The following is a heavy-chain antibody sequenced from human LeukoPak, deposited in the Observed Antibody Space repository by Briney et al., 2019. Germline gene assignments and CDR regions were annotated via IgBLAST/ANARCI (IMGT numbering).Heavy chain of an antibody. CDR1: GFTFSSYG. V-gene: IGHV3-30*18. Sequence: GRSLRLSCAASGFTFSSYGMHWVRQAPGKGLEWVAVISYDGSNKYYADSVKGRFTISRDNSKNTLYLQMNSLRAEDTAVYYCAKDNHEFGEAGGFDYWGQGTLVTVSS. CDR3: AKDNHEFGEAGGFDY. CDR2: ISYDGSNK. D-gene: IGHD3-10*01. J-gene: IGHJ4*02.